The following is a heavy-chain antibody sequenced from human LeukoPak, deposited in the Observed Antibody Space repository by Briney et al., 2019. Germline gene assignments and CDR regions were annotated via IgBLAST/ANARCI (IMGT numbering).Heavy chain of an antibody. CDR2: ISSSSSTI. D-gene: IGHD2-2*01. V-gene: IGHV3-48*01. J-gene: IGHJ6*03. Sequence: PGGSLRLSCAASGFTFSSYSMNWVRQAPGKGLEWVSSISSSSSTIYYADSVKGRFTISRDNAKNPLYLQMNSLRAEDTAVYYCARGVVVPAAPPTMDVWGKGTTVTVSS. CDR1: GFTFSSYS. CDR3: ARGVVVPAAPPTMDV.